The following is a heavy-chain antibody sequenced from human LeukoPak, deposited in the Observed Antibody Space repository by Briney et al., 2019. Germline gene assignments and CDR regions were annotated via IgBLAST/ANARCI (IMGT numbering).Heavy chain of an antibody. D-gene: IGHD2-2*02. J-gene: IGHJ4*02. Sequence: PGRSQRLSCAASGFIFDDYAIHWVRQAPGKGLEWVSGISWNSGSIGYADSVKGRFTISRDNAKNSLYLQMNSLRTEDTALYYCARAIGVTCISTSCYSFDYWGQGTLVTVSS. CDR3: ARAIGVTCISTSCYSFDY. CDR2: ISWNSGSI. V-gene: IGHV3-9*01. CDR1: GFIFDDYA.